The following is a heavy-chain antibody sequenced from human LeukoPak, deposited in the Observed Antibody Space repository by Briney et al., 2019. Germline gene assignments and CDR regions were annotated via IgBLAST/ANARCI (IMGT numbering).Heavy chain of an antibody. CDR3: ARDRMAAELSSGYYYVHFFDY. V-gene: IGHV4-30-2*01. D-gene: IGHD3-22*01. CDR1: GGSISSGGYS. J-gene: IGHJ4*02. CDR2: IYHSGST. Sequence: SETLSLTCAVSGGSISSGGYSWSWIRQPPGKGLEWIGYIYHSGSTYYNPSLKSRVTISVDRSKNQFSLKLSSVTAADTAVYYCARDRMAAELSSGYYYVHFFDYWGQGTLVTVSS.